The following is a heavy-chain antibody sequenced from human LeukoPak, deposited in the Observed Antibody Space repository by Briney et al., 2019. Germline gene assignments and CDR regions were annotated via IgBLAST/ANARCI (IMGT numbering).Heavy chain of an antibody. J-gene: IGHJ4*02. CDR2: INAGNGNT. Sequence: ASVKISCKASGYTFTSYAMHWVRQAPGQRLEWMGWINAGNGNTKYSQKFQGRVTITRDTSASTVYMELSSLRSEVTAVYYCAIQSRDGYNPPETFDYWGQGTLVTVSS. CDR3: AIQSRDGYNPPETFDY. V-gene: IGHV1-3*01. D-gene: IGHD5-24*01. CDR1: GYTFTSYA.